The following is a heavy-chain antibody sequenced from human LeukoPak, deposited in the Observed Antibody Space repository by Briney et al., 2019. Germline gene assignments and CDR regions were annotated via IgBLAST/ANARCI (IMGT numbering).Heavy chain of an antibody. D-gene: IGHD6-13*01. Sequence: SETLSLTCTVSGGSISSSSSYWGWIRQPPGKGLEWIGSIYYSGSTYYNPSLKSRVTISVDTSKNQFSLKLSSVTAADTAVYYCARRLQQLVNYFDYWGQGTLVTVSS. CDR1: GGSISSSSSY. CDR3: ARRLQQLVNYFDY. J-gene: IGHJ4*02. V-gene: IGHV4-39*01. CDR2: IYYSGST.